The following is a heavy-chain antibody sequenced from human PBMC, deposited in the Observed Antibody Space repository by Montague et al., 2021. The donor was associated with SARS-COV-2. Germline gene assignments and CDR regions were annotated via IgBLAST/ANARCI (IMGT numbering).Heavy chain of an antibody. J-gene: IGHJ4*02. V-gene: IGHV4-59*03. D-gene: IGHD1-26*01. CDR3: ARYGSYFEH. CDR2: IYYDGST. CDR1: GGSIRSYY. Sequence: SETRSLTCTVSGGSIRSYYWGWIRQTPGKGLEWIGYIYYDGSTNYNPSLKSRVTMSVDSSKNQFSLRLSSVTAADTAVYYCARYGSYFEHWGQGTLVTVSS.